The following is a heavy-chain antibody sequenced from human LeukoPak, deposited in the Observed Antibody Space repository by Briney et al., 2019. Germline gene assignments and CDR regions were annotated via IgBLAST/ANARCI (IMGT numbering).Heavy chain of an antibody. CDR3: ARHLMVRGVPYWFDP. CDR2: IDPSDSYT. V-gene: IGHV5-10-1*01. CDR1: GYSFTSYW. D-gene: IGHD3-10*01. J-gene: IGHJ5*02. Sequence: GESLKISCKGSGYSFTSYWISWVRQMPGKGLEWMGRIDPSDSYTIYSPSFQGHVTISADKSISTAYLQWSSLKASDTAMYYCARHLMVRGVPYWFDPWGQGTLVTVSS.